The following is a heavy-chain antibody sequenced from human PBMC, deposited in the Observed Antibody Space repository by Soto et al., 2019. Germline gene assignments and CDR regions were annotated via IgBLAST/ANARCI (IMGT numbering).Heavy chain of an antibody. CDR2: INHSGST. J-gene: IGHJ4*02. V-gene: IGHV4-34*01. Sequence: SETLSLTCAVYGGSFSGYYWNCIRQPPGKGLEWIGEINHSGSTNYNPSLKSRVTISVDTSKNQFSLKLSSVTAADTAVYYCARGYGRNFYYWGQGTLVTVSS. CDR1: GGSFSGYY. D-gene: IGHD3-10*01. CDR3: ARGYGRNFYY.